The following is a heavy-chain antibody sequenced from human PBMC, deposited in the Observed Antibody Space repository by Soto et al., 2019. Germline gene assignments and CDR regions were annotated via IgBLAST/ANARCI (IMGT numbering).Heavy chain of an antibody. CDR1: GGSISSGGYY. Sequence: SSETLSLTCTVSGGSISSGGYYWSWIRQHPGKGLEWIGYIYYSGSTYYNPSLKSRVTISVDTSKNQFSLKLSSVTAADTAVYYCAREGLQLWAYYFHYSGPGTLVTVSS. V-gene: IGHV4-31*03. D-gene: IGHD5-18*01. J-gene: IGHJ4*02. CDR3: AREGLQLWAYYFHY. CDR2: IYYSGST.